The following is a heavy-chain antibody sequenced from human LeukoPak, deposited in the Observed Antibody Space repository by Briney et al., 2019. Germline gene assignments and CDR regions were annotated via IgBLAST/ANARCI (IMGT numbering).Heavy chain of an antibody. Sequence: SETLSLTCAVSGYSISSGYYRGWIRQPPGKGLEWIGSIYNSGSTYYNPSLKSRVTISVDTSKNQFSLKLSSVTAADTAVYYCARRHASGWYFDYWGQGTLVTVSS. J-gene: IGHJ4*02. CDR2: IYNSGST. CDR1: GYSISSGYY. V-gene: IGHV4-38-2*01. CDR3: ARRHASGWYFDY. D-gene: IGHD6-19*01.